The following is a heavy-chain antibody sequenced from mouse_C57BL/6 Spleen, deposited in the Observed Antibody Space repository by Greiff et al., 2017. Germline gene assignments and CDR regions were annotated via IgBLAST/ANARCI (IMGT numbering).Heavy chain of an antibody. D-gene: IGHD2-5*01. J-gene: IGHJ4*01. CDR3: AKNPYSNYLYYAMDY. CDR2: IWRGGST. V-gene: IGHV2-5*01. Sequence: QVQLQQSGPGLVQPSQSLSITCTVSGFSLTSYGVHWVRQSPGKGLEWLGVIWRGGSTDYNAAFMSRLSITKDNSKSQVFFKMNSLQADDTAIYYCAKNPYSNYLYYAMDYWGQGTSVTVSS. CDR1: GFSLTSYG.